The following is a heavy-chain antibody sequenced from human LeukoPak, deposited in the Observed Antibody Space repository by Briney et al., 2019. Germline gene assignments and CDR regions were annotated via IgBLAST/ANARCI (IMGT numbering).Heavy chain of an antibody. D-gene: IGHD3-10*01. CDR1: GFTFSSYW. V-gene: IGHV3-7*01. Sequence: QTGGSLRLSCAASGFTFSSYWMSWVRQAPGKGLEWVANIKQDGSEKYYVDSVKGRFTISRDNAKNSLYLQMNSLRAEDTAVYYCARVGYYGSGSYYPPSPWLSYYYYYYMDVWGKGTTVTVSS. CDR2: IKQDGSEK. J-gene: IGHJ6*03. CDR3: ARVGYYGSGSYYPPSPWLSYYYYYYMDV.